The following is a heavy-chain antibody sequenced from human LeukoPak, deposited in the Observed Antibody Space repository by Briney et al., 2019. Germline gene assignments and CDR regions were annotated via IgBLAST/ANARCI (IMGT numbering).Heavy chain of an antibody. D-gene: IGHD2-2*01. J-gene: IGHJ5*02. Sequence: ASVRVSCKTSGYTFTNYDINWVRQATGQGLEWMGWMNPNSGNTGYAQKFQGRVTMTRNTTISTAYMELSSLRSEDTAVYYCARPHCSSTDCHPPEWFDPWGQGTLVTVSS. CDR3: ARPHCSSTDCHPPEWFDP. CDR2: MNPNSGNT. CDR1: GYTFTNYD. V-gene: IGHV1-8*01.